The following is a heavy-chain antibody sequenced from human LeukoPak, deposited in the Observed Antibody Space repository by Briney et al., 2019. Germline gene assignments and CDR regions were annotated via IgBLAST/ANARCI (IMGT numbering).Heavy chain of an antibody. J-gene: IGHJ4*02. Sequence: PSQTLPLTCTVSGGSISSGGYYWSWIRQHPGRGLEWIGYIYYSGSTYYNPSLKSRVTISVDTSKNQFSLKLSSVTAADTAVYYCAWGYCSGGSCKPLDYWGQGTLVTVSS. CDR2: IYYSGST. CDR1: GGSISSGGYY. CDR3: AWGYCSGGSCKPLDY. D-gene: IGHD2-15*01. V-gene: IGHV4-31*03.